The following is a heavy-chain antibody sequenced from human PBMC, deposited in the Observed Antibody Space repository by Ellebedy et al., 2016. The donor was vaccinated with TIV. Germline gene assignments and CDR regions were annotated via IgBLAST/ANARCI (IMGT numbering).Heavy chain of an antibody. J-gene: IGHJ4*02. Sequence: GESLKISCTGSGNSFTSYWISLVRQIPGKGLEWMGRIDPSDSYTNYRPSFQGHVTISADKSISTAYLQWSSLKASDTAMYYCASSAVYDSSGYYADYWGQGTLVTVSS. V-gene: IGHV5-10-1*01. D-gene: IGHD3-22*01. CDR2: IDPSDSYT. CDR3: ASSAVYDSSGYYADY. CDR1: GNSFTSYW.